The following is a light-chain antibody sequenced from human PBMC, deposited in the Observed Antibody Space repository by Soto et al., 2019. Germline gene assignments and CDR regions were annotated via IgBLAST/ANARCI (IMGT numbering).Light chain of an antibody. CDR3: QTWGTGIRL. Sequence: QPVLTQSPSASASLGASVRLTCTLSTGHTTYAIAWHQQQPEKGPRFLMKINTDGSHSKGDGIPDRFSGSRSGAECSLTISSLQSEDEADYYCQTWGTGIRLFGGGTKLTVL. CDR2: INTDGSH. J-gene: IGLJ3*02. CDR1: TGHTTYA. V-gene: IGLV4-69*02.